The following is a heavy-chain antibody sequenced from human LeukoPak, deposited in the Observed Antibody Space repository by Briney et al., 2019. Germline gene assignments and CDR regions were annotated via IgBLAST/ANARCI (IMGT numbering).Heavy chain of an antibody. CDR1: GGTFNNFA. CDR2: IIPMSGTA. V-gene: IGHV1-69*13. D-gene: IGHD3-3*01. Sequence: GASVKVSCKASGGTFNNFAISWVRQAPGQGLEWVGGIIPMSGTANYAQKFQGRVTITADESTSTAYMELSSLRSEDTAIYYCASPVKYYDTWSGYPSFDYWGQGTLVTVSS. J-gene: IGHJ4*02. CDR3: ASPVKYYDTWSGYPSFDY.